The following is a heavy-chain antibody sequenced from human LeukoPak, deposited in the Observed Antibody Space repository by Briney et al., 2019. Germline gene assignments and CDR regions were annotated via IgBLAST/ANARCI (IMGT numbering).Heavy chain of an antibody. V-gene: IGHV4-59*01. CDR2: IYNSGTT. CDR1: GDSITTYY. Sequence: SETLSLTCTVSGDSITTYYLTWLRQPPGKGLEWIGYIYNSGTTYNPSLKSRVTISADTSKNQFSLKVTSVTAADTAVYYCARLRQAFDDQNVGWFDPWGQGTLVTVSS. J-gene: IGHJ5*02. D-gene: IGHD2/OR15-2a*01. CDR3: ARLRQAFDDQNVGWFDP.